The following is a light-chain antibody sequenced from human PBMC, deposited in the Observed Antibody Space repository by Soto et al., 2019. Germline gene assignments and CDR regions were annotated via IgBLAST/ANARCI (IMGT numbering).Light chain of an antibody. CDR2: AAS. J-gene: IGKJ2*01. V-gene: IGKV1-39*01. CDR3: QQSYSTQYP. Sequence: DIQMTQSPSSLSASVGDRVTITCRASQSISTYLNWYQHKPGKAPKVLIYAASSLQSGVPSRFSGSGSGTDFTLTISSLQPEDFATYYCQQSYSTQYPFGRGTKLEIK. CDR1: QSISTY.